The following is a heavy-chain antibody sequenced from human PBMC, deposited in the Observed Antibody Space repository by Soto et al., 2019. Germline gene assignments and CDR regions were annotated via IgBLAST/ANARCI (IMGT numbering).Heavy chain of an antibody. CDR1: GGSISSGGYY. Sequence: QVQLQESGPGLVQPSQTLSLTCTVSGGSISSGGYYWTWIRQHPGKGLEWIGYNYYSGITYYNPSLKSRVTSALSTSNNQFALKLSSVTAADTAVYYCARGSSIAGLYYGMDVWGQGTTVTVSS. D-gene: IGHD6-6*01. CDR2: NYYSGIT. V-gene: IGHV4-31*03. J-gene: IGHJ6*02. CDR3: ARGSSIAGLYYGMDV.